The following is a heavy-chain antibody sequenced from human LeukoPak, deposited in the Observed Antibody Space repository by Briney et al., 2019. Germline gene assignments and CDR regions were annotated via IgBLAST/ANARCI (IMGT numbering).Heavy chain of an antibody. CDR2: TNPNSGGT. J-gene: IGHJ4*02. V-gene: IGHV1-2*02. CDR1: GYTFTGYY. Sequence: ASVKVSCKASGYTFTGYYMHWVRQAPGQGLEWMGWTNPNSGGTNYAQKFQGRVTMTRDTSISTAYMELSRLRSDDTAVYYCARDLQITMVRGVKGDWGQGTLVTVSS. D-gene: IGHD3-10*01. CDR3: ARDLQITMVRGVKGD.